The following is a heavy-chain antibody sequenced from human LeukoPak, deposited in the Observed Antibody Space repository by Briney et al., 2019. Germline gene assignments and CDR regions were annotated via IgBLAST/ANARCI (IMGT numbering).Heavy chain of an antibody. D-gene: IGHD3-10*01. CDR3: ARRNYGSESYSRLDY. V-gene: IGHV1-8*01. Sequence: ASVKVSCKASEYTFTSYDINWVRQATGQGLEWMGWMNPKSGNTGYAQKFQGRVTMTSDTSISTAYMELSSLRSEDTAVYYCARRNYGSESYSRLDYWGQGSLVTVSS. J-gene: IGHJ4*02. CDR1: EYTFTSYD. CDR2: MNPKSGNT.